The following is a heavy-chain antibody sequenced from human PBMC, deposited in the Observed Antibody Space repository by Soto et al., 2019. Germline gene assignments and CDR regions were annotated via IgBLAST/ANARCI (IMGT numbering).Heavy chain of an antibody. Sequence: GESLKISCKGSGYIFTNYWITWVRQMPGKGLEWMGYFDPTNSYTKYSPSFQGHVTISVDKSISTAYLQWSSLKASDTAMYYCARHDYGDYISGIDYWGQGTLVTVSS. D-gene: IGHD4-17*01. J-gene: IGHJ4*02. CDR1: GYIFTNYW. CDR2: FDPTNSYT. CDR3: ARHDYGDYISGIDY. V-gene: IGHV5-10-1*01.